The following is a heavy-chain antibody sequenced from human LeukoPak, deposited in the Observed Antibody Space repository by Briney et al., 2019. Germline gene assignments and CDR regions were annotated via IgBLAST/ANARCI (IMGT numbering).Heavy chain of an antibody. J-gene: IGHJ6*02. CDR1: XYXXXXXX. Sequence: GESLKISCKGSXYXXXXXXIGXXXXXPGKXLEWMGIIWPGDSDTRXXPSFQGQVTISADKSISTAYLQWSSLKASDSAMYYCVRGIGDYYYYGMDVWGQGTTVTVSS. D-gene: IGHD3-10*01. CDR2: IWPGDSDT. CDR3: VRGIGDYYYYGMDV. V-gene: IGHV5-51*01.